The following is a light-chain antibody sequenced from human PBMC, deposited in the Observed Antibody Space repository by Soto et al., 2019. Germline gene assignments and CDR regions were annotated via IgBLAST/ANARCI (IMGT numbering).Light chain of an antibody. Sequence: QSALTQPASVSGFPGQSITISCTGTDSDIGAYNYVSWYQHHPGKAPTLLIHEVTNRPSGVSRRFSGSKSGNTASLTISGLRAEDEADYYCQSYDSSLNGHVIFGGGTKLTVL. V-gene: IGLV2-14*01. J-gene: IGLJ2*01. CDR3: QSYDSSLNGHVI. CDR1: DSDIGAYNY. CDR2: EVT.